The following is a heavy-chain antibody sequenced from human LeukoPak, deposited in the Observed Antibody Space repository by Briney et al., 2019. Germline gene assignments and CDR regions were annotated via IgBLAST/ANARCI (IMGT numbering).Heavy chain of an antibody. J-gene: IGHJ5*02. Sequence: PSETLSLTCTVSGGSVTDYYWSWIRQSPGKGLEWIGYIYYTGTSYNPSLKSRVTISADTSKNQFSLKLISVTAADTAVYYCARDNGPMVRGVILGWFDPWGQGTLVTVSS. V-gene: IGHV4-59*02. CDR2: IYYTGT. CDR1: GGSVTDYY. CDR3: ARDNGPMVRGVILGWFDP. D-gene: IGHD3-10*01.